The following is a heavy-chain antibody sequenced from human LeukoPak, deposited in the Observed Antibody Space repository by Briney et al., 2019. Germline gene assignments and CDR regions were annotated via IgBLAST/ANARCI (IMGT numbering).Heavy chain of an antibody. CDR2: ISSSSSTI. CDR1: GFSFSRYS. D-gene: IGHD3-22*01. Sequence: PGGSLRLSCAASGFSFSRYSMNWVRQAPGKGLEWVSYISSSSSTIYYADSVKGRFTISRDNAKNSLYLQMNSLRAEDTAVYYCARSQPLNYYDSSGYFDAFDIWGQGTMVTVSS. CDR3: ARSQPLNYYDSSGYFDAFDI. V-gene: IGHV3-48*01. J-gene: IGHJ3*02.